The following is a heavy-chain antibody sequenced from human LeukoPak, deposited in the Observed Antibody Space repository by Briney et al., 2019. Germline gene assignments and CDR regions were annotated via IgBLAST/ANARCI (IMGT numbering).Heavy chain of an antibody. CDR3: ARQKCTSTSCLTKNAFDI. J-gene: IGHJ3*02. Sequence: NPSETLSLTCTVSGSISGYYWSWIRPPPGKGLEWIGYIYTSGSTNYNPSLESRVTISVDTSKNQFSLDLSSVTAADTAVYYCARQKCTSTSCLTKNAFDIWGQGTMVTVSS. V-gene: IGHV4-4*09. CDR2: IYTSGST. CDR1: GSISGYY. D-gene: IGHD2-2*01.